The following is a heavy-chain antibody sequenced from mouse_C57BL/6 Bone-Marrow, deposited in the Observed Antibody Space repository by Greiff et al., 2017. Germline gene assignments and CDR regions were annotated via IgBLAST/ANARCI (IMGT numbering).Heavy chain of an antibody. D-gene: IGHD3-3*01. J-gene: IGHJ1*03. CDR3: ARGGGPYWYFDV. CDR2: IDPNSGGT. V-gene: IGHV1-72*01. CDR1: GYTFTSYW. Sequence: QVQLKESGAELVKPGASVKLSCKASGYTFTSYWMHWVKQRPGRGLEWIVRIDPNSGGTKYNEKFKSKATLTVDKPSSTAYMQLSSLTSEDSAVYYCARGGGPYWYFDVWGTGTTVTVSS.